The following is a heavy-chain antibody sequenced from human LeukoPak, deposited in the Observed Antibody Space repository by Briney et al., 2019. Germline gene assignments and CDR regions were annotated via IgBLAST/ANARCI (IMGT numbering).Heavy chain of an antibody. J-gene: IGHJ5*02. CDR2: ISGSGGST. CDR3: AKDQAIFDP. V-gene: IGHV3-23*01. CDR1: A. D-gene: IGHD2-21*01. Sequence: AMXXXRQAPXXGLEWVSAISGSGGSTYYADSVKGRFTISRDNSKNTLYLQMNSLRAEDTAVYYCAKDQAIFDPWGQGTLVTVSS.